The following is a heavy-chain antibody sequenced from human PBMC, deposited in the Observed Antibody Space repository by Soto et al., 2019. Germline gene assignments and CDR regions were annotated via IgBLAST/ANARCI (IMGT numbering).Heavy chain of an antibody. CDR1: GYTFTSYG. CDR2: ISAYNGNT. D-gene: IGHD3-22*01. V-gene: IGHV1-18*01. CDR3: ATTYYYDSSGYYDYYYYGMDV. J-gene: IGHJ6*02. Sequence: GASVKVSCKXSGYTFTSYGISWVRQAPGQGLEWMGWISAYNGNTNYAQKLQGRVTMTTDTSTSTAYMELRSLRSDDTAVYYCATTYYYDSSGYYDYYYYGMDVWGQGTTVTVSS.